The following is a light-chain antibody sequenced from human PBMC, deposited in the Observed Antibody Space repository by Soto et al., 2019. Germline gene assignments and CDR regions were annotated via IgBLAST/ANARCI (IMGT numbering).Light chain of an antibody. CDR2: DAS. CDR3: QQYDASWT. Sequence: DIQMTQSPSTLSASVGDRVTITCRASQSIRHFLDWYQQKPGKAPKVVVYDASNLERGVPSRFSGSGSGTEFTLTISSLQPDDFATYYCQQYDASWTFGPGTKVEVK. V-gene: IGKV1-5*01. CDR1: QSIRHF. J-gene: IGKJ1*01.